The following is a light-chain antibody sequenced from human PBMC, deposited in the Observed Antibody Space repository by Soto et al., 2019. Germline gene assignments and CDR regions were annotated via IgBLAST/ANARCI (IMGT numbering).Light chain of an antibody. CDR2: GAS. CDR1: QSVSSSY. J-gene: IGKJ4*02. CDR3: QQDGSSPLT. V-gene: IGKV3-20*01. Sequence: EIVLTQSPGTLSLSPGERATLSCRVSQSVSSSYLAWYQQKPGQAPRLLIYGASSRATGIPDRFSGSGSGTDFTLTISRLEPEDFAVYYCQQDGSSPLTFGGGTKVEIK.